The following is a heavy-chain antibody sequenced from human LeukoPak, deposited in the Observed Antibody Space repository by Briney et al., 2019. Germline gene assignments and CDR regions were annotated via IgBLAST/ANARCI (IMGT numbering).Heavy chain of an antibody. J-gene: IGHJ3*02. Sequence: GSLRLSCAASGFTFSHYWMHWIRQAPGKGLVWVSHIHSDGSRTSYTDSVEGRFSISRDNAKNTVSLQMNSLRAEDTAIYYCARGGVGSFDIWGQGTVVTVSS. CDR3: ARGGVGSFDI. CDR2: IHSDGSRT. V-gene: IGHV3-74*01. D-gene: IGHD2-8*01. CDR1: GFTFSHYW.